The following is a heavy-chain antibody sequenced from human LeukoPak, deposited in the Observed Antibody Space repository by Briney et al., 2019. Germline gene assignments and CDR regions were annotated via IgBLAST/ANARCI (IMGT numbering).Heavy chain of an antibody. J-gene: IGHJ4*02. Sequence: SQTLSPTCAISRESLSSSRAAGLWTTRSPSRGREGLGKTYYKSKRYNDYPIAVKSRIGINLDTSRNQFSLQLNSVTPEDTAVYYCARAAADYSYFDSWGQGTLVTVAS. CDR2: TYYKSKRYN. CDR1: RESLSSSRAA. CDR3: ARAAADYSYFDS. D-gene: IGHD3-10*01. V-gene: IGHV6-1*01.